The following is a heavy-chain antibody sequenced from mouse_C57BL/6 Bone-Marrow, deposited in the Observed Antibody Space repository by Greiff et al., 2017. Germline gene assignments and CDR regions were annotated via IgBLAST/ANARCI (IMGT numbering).Heavy chain of an antibody. D-gene: IGHD2-5*01. CDR2: IDPSDSET. Sequence: QVQLQQPGAELVRPGSSVKLSCKASGYTFTSYWMHWVKQRPIQGLEWIGNIDPSDSETHYNQKFKDKATLTVDKSSSTAYMQLSSLTSEDSAVYYCAKAYYSSYWYFDVWGTGTTVTVSS. V-gene: IGHV1-52*01. CDR1: GYTFTSYW. CDR3: AKAYYSSYWYFDV. J-gene: IGHJ1*03.